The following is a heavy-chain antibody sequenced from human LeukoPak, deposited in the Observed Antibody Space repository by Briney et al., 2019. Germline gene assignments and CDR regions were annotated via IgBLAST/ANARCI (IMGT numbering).Heavy chain of an antibody. CDR1: GVTFSSYW. J-gene: IGHJ4*02. Sequence: PGGSLRLSCAASGVTFSSYWMHWVRQPPGKGLVWVSRINSDGSSTSYADSVKGRFTISRDNAKNTLYLQMNSLRAEDTAVYYCARGFGGSSSLGYWGQGTLVTVSS. D-gene: IGHD6-6*01. CDR3: ARGFGGSSSLGY. CDR2: INSDGSST. V-gene: IGHV3-74*01.